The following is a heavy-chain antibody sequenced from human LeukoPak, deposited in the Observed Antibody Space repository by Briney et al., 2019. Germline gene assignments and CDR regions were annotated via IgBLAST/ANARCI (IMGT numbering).Heavy chain of an antibody. Sequence: GGSLRLSCTASGFTVSSSYMTWVRQAPGKGLEWVSAISATGADTYYADSVKGRFIISRDNSKYTLYLQMNSLRAEDTAVYYCAKDLGGEGGSGFPGYWGQGTLVTVSS. J-gene: IGHJ4*02. CDR1: GFTVSSSY. V-gene: IGHV3-23*01. CDR3: AKDLGGEGGSGFPGY. D-gene: IGHD3-10*01. CDR2: ISATGADT.